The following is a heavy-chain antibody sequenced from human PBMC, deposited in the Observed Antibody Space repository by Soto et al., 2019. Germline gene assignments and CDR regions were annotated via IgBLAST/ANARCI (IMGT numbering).Heavy chain of an antibody. J-gene: IGHJ3*02. CDR1: GGSFSGYY. V-gene: IGHV4-34*01. Sequence: SETLSLTCAVYGGSFSGYYWSWIRQSPGKRLEWIGEVNPTGSTKYNPSLKSRVTISVDTSKNQFSLNLNSVTAADTALYYCARSREQWLVDAFDIWGQGTMVTVSS. CDR2: VNPTGST. CDR3: ARSREQWLVDAFDI. D-gene: IGHD6-19*01.